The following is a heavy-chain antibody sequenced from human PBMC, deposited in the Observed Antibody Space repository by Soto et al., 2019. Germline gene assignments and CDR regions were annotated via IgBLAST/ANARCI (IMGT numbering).Heavy chain of an antibody. CDR3: ARGMTPPGAPAWYYFDS. D-gene: IGHD2-8*02. V-gene: IGHV4-4*07. Sequence: QVQLQESGPGLMKPSETLSLTCTVSGASITGSSYWSWIRQPAGKGLEWIGRFSLSGTTSYNPSRRSRVTMSADVSKYQFSLRRTSVAAADTSLYYCARGMTPPGAPAWYYFDSGGQGTLVTVSS. CDR2: FSLSGTT. CDR1: GASITGSSY. J-gene: IGHJ4*02.